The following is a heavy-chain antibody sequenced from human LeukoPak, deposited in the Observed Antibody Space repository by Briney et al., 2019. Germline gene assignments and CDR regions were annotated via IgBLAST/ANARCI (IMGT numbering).Heavy chain of an antibody. J-gene: IGHJ5*02. CDR1: GYTFTGYY. CDR2: INPNSGGT. D-gene: IGHD3-3*01. V-gene: IGHV1-2*02. CDR3: ASARGITIFGVVIGWFDP. Sequence: ASXXVSCKASGYTFTGYYMHWVRQAPGQGLEWMGWINPNSGGTNYAQKFQGRVTMTRDTSISTAYMELSRLRSDDTAVYYCASARGITIFGVVIGWFDPWGQGTLVTVSS.